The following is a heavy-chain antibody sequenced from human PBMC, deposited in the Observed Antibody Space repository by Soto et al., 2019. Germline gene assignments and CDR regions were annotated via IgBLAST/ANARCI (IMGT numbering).Heavy chain of an antibody. J-gene: IGHJ6*02. V-gene: IGHV3-15*07. D-gene: IGHD6-13*01. CDR3: IWQQDFYYGRAV. CDR2: IKSKGGGGTA. CDR1: VFPFIPPW. Sequence: EVQLVESGGGLITPGGSLRLSCEAPVFPFIPPWMNWFRQAPGKGLGWVALIKSKGGGGTAHYAAPVKGRFTISRDDSRNTVYLQMNSLKPEDTALYYCIWQQDFYYGRAVWGQGTTVTVSS.